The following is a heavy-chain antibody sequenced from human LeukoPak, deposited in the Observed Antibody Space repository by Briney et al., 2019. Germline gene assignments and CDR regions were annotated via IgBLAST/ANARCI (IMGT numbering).Heavy chain of an antibody. V-gene: IGHV5-51*01. Sequence: GESLKISCKGSGYSFTSYWIGWVRQMPGKGLEWMGIIYPGDSDTRYSPSFQGQVTISADKSISTAYLQWSSLKASDTAMYYCARHSPTYYYDSSGYKNAFDLWGQGTMVTVSS. CDR3: ARHSPTYYYDSSGYKNAFDL. CDR1: GYSFTSYW. J-gene: IGHJ3*01. CDR2: IYPGDSDT. D-gene: IGHD3-22*01.